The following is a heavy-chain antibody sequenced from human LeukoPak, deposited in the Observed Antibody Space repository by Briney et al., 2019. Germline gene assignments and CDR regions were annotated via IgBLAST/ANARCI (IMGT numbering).Heavy chain of an antibody. CDR1: GYTFTIYY. CDR2: INPSGGST. J-gene: IGHJ4*02. D-gene: IGHD2-8*01. V-gene: IGHV1-46*01. CDR3: ARELKGDYFDY. Sequence: ASVTVSFTASGYTFTIYYMHWVRQAPGQGLEWMGIINPSGGSTSYAQKFQGRVTMTRDTSTSTVYMELSSLRSEDTAVYYCARELKGDYFDYWGQGTLVTVSS.